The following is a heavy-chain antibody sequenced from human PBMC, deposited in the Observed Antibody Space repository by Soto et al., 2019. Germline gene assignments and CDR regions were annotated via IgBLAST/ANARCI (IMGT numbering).Heavy chain of an antibody. CDR2: ISGSGGST. Sequence: EVQLLESGGGLVQPGESLRLSCAASGFTCSSYAMSWVRQAPGKGLEWVSTISGSGGSTHYADSVKGQFTISRDNSKNMLYLQVNSLRAEDTAVYYCAKSIVAVAGPVDYWGQGTLVTVSS. CDR3: AKSIVAVAGPVDY. J-gene: IGHJ4*02. V-gene: IGHV3-23*01. D-gene: IGHD6-19*01. CDR1: GFTCSSYA.